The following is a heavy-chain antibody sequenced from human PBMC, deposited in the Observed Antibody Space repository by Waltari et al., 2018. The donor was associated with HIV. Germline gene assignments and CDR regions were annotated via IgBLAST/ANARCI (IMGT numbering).Heavy chain of an antibody. J-gene: IGHJ6*02. D-gene: IGHD5-12*01. CDR3: AKDPMDIVATINYYGMDV. CDR2: ISGSGGST. CDR1: GFTFSSLA. V-gene: IGHV3-23*01. Sequence: EVPLLESGGGLVQPWGSLRLAVAASGFTFSSLAMSWVRQAPGKGLEWVSAISGSGGSTYYADSVKGRFTISRDNSKNTLYLQMNSLRAEDTAVYYCAKDPMDIVATINYYGMDVWGQGTTVTVSS.